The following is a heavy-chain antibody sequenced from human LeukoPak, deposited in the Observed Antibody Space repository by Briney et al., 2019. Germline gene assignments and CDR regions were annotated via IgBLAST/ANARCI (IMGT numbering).Heavy chain of an antibody. CDR3: ARDYGSGDYYFAY. V-gene: IGHV4-61*02. J-gene: IGHJ4*02. Sequence: SQTLSLTCTVSGGSISSGSYYWSWIRQPAGKGLEWIGRIYTSGSTNYNPSLKSRVTISVDRSKNQFSLRLTSVTAADTAVYYCARDYGSGDYYFAYWGQGALVTVSP. CDR1: GGSISSGSYY. CDR2: IYTSGST. D-gene: IGHD3-10*01.